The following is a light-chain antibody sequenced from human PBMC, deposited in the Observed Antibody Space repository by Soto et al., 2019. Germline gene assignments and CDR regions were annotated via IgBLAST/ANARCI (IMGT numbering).Light chain of an antibody. CDR3: QQYNSYST. J-gene: IGKJ1*01. CDR1: QSISSW. V-gene: IGKV1-5*03. Sequence: DIQMTQSPSTLSASVGDRVTITCRASQSISSWLAWYQQKPGKAPKLLIYKASSLESGVPSRFSGSGSGTAVTLTISSLQPDDFATYYCQQYNSYSTFGQGTKVEIK. CDR2: KAS.